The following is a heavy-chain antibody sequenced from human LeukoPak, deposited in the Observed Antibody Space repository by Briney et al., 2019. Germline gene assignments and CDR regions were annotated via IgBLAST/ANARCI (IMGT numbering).Heavy chain of an antibody. V-gene: IGHV3-66*01. CDR2: IYSGGST. CDR3: ARDSNCGGDCPWYFDL. Sequence: GGSLRLSCAASGFTVSSNYMSWVRQAPGKGLEWVSVIYSGGSTYYADSVKGRFTISRDNSKNTLYVQMNSLRAEDTAVYYCARDSNCGGDCPWYFDLWGRGTLVTVSS. D-gene: IGHD2-21*02. CDR1: GFTVSSNY. J-gene: IGHJ2*01.